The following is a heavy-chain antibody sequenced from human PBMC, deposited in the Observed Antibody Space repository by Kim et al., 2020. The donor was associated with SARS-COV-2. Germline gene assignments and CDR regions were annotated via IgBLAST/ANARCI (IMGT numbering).Heavy chain of an antibody. J-gene: IGHJ6*02. D-gene: IGHD2-2*01. V-gene: IGHV3-23*01. CDR2: ISGSGGST. CDR1: GFTFSSYA. CDR3: ANSYRTKTKHNNQPGLYYYYYGMDV. Sequence: GGSLRLSCAASGFTFSSYAMSWVRQAPGKGLEWVSAISGSGGSTYYADSVKGRFTISRDNSKNTLYLQMNSLRAEDTAVYYCANSYRTKTKHNNQPGLYYYYYGMDVWGQGTTVTVSS.